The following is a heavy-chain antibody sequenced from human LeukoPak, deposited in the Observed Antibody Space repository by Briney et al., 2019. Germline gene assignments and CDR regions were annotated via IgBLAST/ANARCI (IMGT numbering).Heavy chain of an antibody. D-gene: IGHD6-13*01. Sequence: ASVKVSCKASGYTFTGYYMHWVRQAPGQGLEWMGWINPNSGGTNYAQKFQGRVTMTRDTSISTAYMELSRLRSDDTAVYYCARVGGGRPYSSSWYGPYYFDYWGQGTLVTVSS. J-gene: IGHJ4*02. CDR2: INPNSGGT. V-gene: IGHV1-2*02. CDR3: ARVGGGRPYSSSWYGPYYFDY. CDR1: GYTFTGYY.